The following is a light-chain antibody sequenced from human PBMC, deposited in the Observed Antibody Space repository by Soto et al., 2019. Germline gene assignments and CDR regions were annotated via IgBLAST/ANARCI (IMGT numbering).Light chain of an antibody. Sequence: SYELTQPPSVSVAPGQTATITCGGDNIGGKSVHWYQQKPGQAPVLVVFDDSDRPSGIPERFSGSNSGNTATLTISRAEAGDEADYFCQVWDSPSDHWVFGGGTKVTVL. CDR2: DDS. CDR3: QVWDSPSDHWV. J-gene: IGLJ3*02. CDR1: NIGGKS. V-gene: IGLV3-21*02.